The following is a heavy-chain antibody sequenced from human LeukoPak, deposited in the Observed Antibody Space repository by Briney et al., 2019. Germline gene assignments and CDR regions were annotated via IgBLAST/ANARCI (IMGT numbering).Heavy chain of an antibody. D-gene: IGHD2-2*02. J-gene: IGHJ1*01. V-gene: IGHV3-30*02. Sequence: PGGPLRLSCAASGFTFSSYGMHWVRQAPGKGLEWVAFIRYDGSNKYYADSVKGRFTISRDNSKNTLYLQMNSLRAEDTAVYYCANFHCSGTSCYTYFQHWGQGTLVTVSS. CDR2: IRYDGSNK. CDR3: ANFHCSGTSCYTYFQH. CDR1: GFTFSSYG.